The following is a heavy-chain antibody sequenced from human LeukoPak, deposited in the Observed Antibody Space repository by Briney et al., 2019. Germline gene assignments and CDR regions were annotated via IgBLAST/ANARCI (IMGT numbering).Heavy chain of an antibody. CDR2: ISGSGGST. V-gene: IGHV3-23*01. Sequence: GGSLRLSCAGSGFTFTTYALSWVRQAPGKGLEWVSAISGSGGSTYYADSVKGRFTISRDNSKNTLYLHMNSLRAEDTAVYYCAKDSEYSGGRRAFDIWGQGTMVTVSS. CDR3: AKDSEYSGGRRAFDI. CDR1: GFTFTTYA. D-gene: IGHD1-26*01. J-gene: IGHJ3*02.